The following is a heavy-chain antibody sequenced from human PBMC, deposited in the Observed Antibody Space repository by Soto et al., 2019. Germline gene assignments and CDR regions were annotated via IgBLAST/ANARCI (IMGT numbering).Heavy chain of an antibody. V-gene: IGHV4-59*11. D-gene: IGHD2-2*01. CDR3: ARGGGSPYHDHEFDY. CDR1: GVSTSNHY. Sequence: QVQLQESGPGLVKPSETLSLTCSVSGVSTSNHYWTWIRKPPGQGPEWIGCIYYRGTTNYNASFNSRVTISLDTSKNQFSLKLTSVTTADTAVYYCARGGGSPYHDHEFDYWGQGILVTVYS. J-gene: IGHJ4*02. CDR2: IYYRGTT.